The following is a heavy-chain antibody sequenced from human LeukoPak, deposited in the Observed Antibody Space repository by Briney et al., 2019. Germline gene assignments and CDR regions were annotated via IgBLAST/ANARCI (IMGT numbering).Heavy chain of an antibody. Sequence: PSETLSLTCTVSGGSISTFSWSWIRQFPGKGLEWIGSIYIKSTNYNPSLKSRVAISVDTSKNQFSLRLDSVTTADTAVYYCATGYSSTWYYFDYWGQGTLVTVSS. V-gene: IGHV4-59*01. CDR3: ATGYSSTWYYFDY. CDR2: IYIKST. J-gene: IGHJ4*02. CDR1: GGSISTFS. D-gene: IGHD6-13*01.